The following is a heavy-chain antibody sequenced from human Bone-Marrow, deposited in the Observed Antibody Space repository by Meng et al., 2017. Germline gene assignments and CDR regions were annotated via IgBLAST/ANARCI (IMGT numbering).Heavy chain of an antibody. V-gene: IGHV4-39*07. CDR2: IYDSGST. CDR3: ARDGGISVF. Sequence: SETLSPTCTVSGGSISSSSYYWGWIRQPPGKGLEWIGSIYDSGSTYYNPSLKSRVTISVDTSKNQFSLKLSSVTAADTAVYYCARDGGISVFWGQGTLVTVSS. J-gene: IGHJ4*02. CDR1: GGSISSSSYY. D-gene: IGHD2-21*01.